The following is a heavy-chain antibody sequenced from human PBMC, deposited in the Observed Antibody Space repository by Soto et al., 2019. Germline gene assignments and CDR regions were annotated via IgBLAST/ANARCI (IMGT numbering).Heavy chain of an antibody. V-gene: IGHV3-30-3*01. Sequence: QVRLVESGGGAVQPGDSLRLSCDASGFTFSTYSLHWVRQAPGKGLEWVAFISYTGATQYYADSVKGRFTVSRDNSKNIWSLQMPSISPEDSAVYYWARDAFLYSRGAYYDHWGKGPLVTVSS. CDR1: GFTFSTYS. J-gene: IGHJ4*02. D-gene: IGHD4-4*01. CDR2: ISYTGATQ. CDR3: ARDAFLYSRGAYYDH.